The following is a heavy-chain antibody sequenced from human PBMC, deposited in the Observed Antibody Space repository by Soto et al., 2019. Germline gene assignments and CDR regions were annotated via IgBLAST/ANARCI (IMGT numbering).Heavy chain of an antibody. Sequence: QVTLKESGPVLVKPTETLTLTCTVSGFSLSNARMGVSWIRQPPGKALEWLAHIFSNDEKSYSTSLKSRLTISKDTSKSQVVLTMTNMDPVDTATYYCGMSNYGGRSYYYYGMDVWGQGTTVTVSS. D-gene: IGHD4-4*01. J-gene: IGHJ6*02. CDR3: GMSNYGGRSYYYYGMDV. V-gene: IGHV2-26*01. CDR2: IFSNDEK. CDR1: GFSLSNARMG.